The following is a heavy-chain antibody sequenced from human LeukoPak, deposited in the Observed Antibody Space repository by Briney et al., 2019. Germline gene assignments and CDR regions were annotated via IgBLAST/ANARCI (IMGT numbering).Heavy chain of an antibody. CDR2: ISYDGSNK. D-gene: IGHD5-12*01. Sequence: PGRSLRLSCAASGFTFSSYGMHWVRQAPGKGLEWVAVISYDGSNKYYADSVKGRFTISRDNSKNTLYLQMNSLGAEDTAVYYCAKSFGGYDGGYYYGMDVWGQGTTVIVSS. V-gene: IGHV3-30*18. CDR3: AKSFGGYDGGYYYGMDV. CDR1: GFTFSSYG. J-gene: IGHJ6*02.